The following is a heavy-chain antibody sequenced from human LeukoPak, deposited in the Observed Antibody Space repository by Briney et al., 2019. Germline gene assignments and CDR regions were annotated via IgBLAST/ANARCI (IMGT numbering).Heavy chain of an antibody. D-gene: IGHD3-10*01. Sequence: SETLSLTCTVSGGSISSYYWSWIRQPPGKGLEWIGEINHSGSTNYNPSLKSRVTISVDTSKNQFSLKLSSVTAADTAVYYCARGGGTMVRGVIIAHDYWGQGTLVTVSS. CDR2: INHSGST. CDR1: GGSISSYY. J-gene: IGHJ4*02. CDR3: ARGGGTMVRGVIIAHDY. V-gene: IGHV4-34*01.